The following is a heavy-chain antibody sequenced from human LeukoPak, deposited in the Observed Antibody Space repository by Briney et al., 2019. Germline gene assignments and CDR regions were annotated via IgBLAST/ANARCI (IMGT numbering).Heavy chain of an antibody. CDR2: ISGSGGST. CDR3: AKGVRGDYVSFDY. D-gene: IGHD2-21*02. CDR1: GFTFSSYA. J-gene: IGHJ4*02. V-gene: IGHV3-23*01. Sequence: GGSLRLSCAASGFTFSSYAVSWVRQAPGKGLEWVSAISGSGGSTYYADSVKGRFTISRGNSKNTLYLQMNSLRAEDTAVYYCAKGVRGDYVSFDYWGQGTLVTVSS.